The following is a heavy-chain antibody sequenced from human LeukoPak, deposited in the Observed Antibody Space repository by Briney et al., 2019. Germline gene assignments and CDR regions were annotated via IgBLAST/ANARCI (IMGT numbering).Heavy chain of an antibody. Sequence: GTSLRLSCAASGFTFSSYAIHWVRQAPGKGLEWVAVISFDGTDAFYADSVKGRFTISRDNAKNSLYLQMNSLRAEDTAVYYCASPGSVGDTGMPDYWGQGTLVTVSS. CDR2: ISFDGTDA. CDR1: GFTFSSYA. J-gene: IGHJ4*02. CDR3: ASPGSVGDTGMPDY. V-gene: IGHV3-30*04. D-gene: IGHD5-18*01.